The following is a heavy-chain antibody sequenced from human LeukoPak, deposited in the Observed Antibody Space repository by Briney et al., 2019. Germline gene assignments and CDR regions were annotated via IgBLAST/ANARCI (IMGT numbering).Heavy chain of an antibody. CDR3: ARHPLGYSRVPGGDY. CDR1: GYTFTTYG. CDR2: ISAYSGNT. D-gene: IGHD6-13*01. Sequence: ASVKVSCKASGYTFTTYGISWVRQAPGQGLEWMGWISAYSGNTNYAQRLQGRVTMTTDTSTTTAYMELRSLRSDDTAVYYCARHPLGYSRVPGGDYWGQGTLVTVSS. V-gene: IGHV1-18*01. J-gene: IGHJ4*02.